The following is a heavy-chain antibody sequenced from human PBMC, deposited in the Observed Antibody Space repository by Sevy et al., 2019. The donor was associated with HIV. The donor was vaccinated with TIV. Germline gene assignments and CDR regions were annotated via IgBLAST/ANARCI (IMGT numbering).Heavy chain of an antibody. V-gene: IGHV1-69*13. Sequence: ASVKVSCKASGDTFSTYGLSWVQQAPGQGVEWMGGIIPIFGTPNYAPKFQGRVTITADESASPAYMELSSLRSEDTALYYCAGEGGVATTGDHDAFDIWGHWTLVTVSS. D-gene: IGHD7-27*01. J-gene: IGHJ3*02. CDR3: AGEGGVATTGDHDAFDI. CDR1: GDTFSTYG. CDR2: IIPIFGTP.